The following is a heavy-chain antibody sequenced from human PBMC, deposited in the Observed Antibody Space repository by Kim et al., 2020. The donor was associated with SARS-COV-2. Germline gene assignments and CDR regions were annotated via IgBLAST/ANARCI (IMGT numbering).Heavy chain of an antibody. CDR1: GFTFSDYY. J-gene: IGHJ6*02. V-gene: IGHV3-11*01. Sequence: GGSLRLSCAASGFTFSDYYMSWIRQAPGKGLEWVSYISSSGSTIYYADSVKGRFTISRDNAKNSLYLQMNSRRAEDTAVYYCARENFGVYSSGLQAGYYYYYGMDVWGQGTTVTVSS. CDR3: ARENFGVYSSGLQAGYYYYYGMDV. CDR2: ISSSGSTI. D-gene: IGHD6-19*01.